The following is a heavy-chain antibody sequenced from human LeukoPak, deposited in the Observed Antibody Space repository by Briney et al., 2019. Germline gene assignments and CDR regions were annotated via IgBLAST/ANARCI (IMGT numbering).Heavy chain of an antibody. CDR3: VKNFWSDKYYFYYMDV. J-gene: IGHJ6*03. D-gene: IGHD3-3*01. V-gene: IGHV3-23*01. Sequence: PGGSLRLSCAASGFSFSIYVMGWVRQAPGKGLEWISAISGRSGSTDYADSVKGRFTISRDNPKNTLYLQMNSLRAEDTAVYYCVKNFWSDKYYFYYMDVWGQGTTVTVSS. CDR1: GFSFSIYV. CDR2: ISGRSGST.